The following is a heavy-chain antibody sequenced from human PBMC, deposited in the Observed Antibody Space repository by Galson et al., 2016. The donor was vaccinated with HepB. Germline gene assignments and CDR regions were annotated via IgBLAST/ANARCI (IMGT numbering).Heavy chain of an antibody. D-gene: IGHD3-10*01. Sequence: SLRLSCAASGFIFSNHAMMWVRQAPGKGLEWVSYISSASSIKYYADSVKGRFTISRDNARHSLYLEMNSLRGEDTAMYYCARDYVPGTWGQGVLVTVSS. J-gene: IGHJ5*02. CDR3: ARDYVPGT. V-gene: IGHV3-48*04. CDR1: GFIFSNHA. CDR2: ISSASSIK.